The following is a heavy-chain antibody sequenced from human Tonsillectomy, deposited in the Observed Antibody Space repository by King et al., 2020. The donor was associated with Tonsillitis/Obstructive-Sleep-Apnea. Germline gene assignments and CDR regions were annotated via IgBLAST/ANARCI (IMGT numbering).Heavy chain of an antibody. Sequence: VQLVESGGGLVQPGGSLRLSCAASGFTFSSYDMHWVRQPTGKGLEWVSAIGTAGDTYYPGSVKGRFTISRENARNSLYLQMNSLRAGDTAVYYCARARFLELDVWGKGTTVTVSS. D-gene: IGHD3-3*01. J-gene: IGHJ6*04. CDR1: GFTFSSYD. CDR3: ARARFLELDV. V-gene: IGHV3-13*04. CDR2: IGTAGDT.